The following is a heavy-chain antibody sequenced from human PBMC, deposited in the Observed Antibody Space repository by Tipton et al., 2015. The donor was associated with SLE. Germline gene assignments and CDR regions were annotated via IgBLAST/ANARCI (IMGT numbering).Heavy chain of an antibody. Sequence: TLSLTCTVSGGSLSSYYWSWIRQPPGKGLEWVGYIHYSGSTKYNPSLKSRVTISADTSKNQFSLKLSSVTAADTAVYYCARNGSGYSYFDYWGQGTLVTVSS. D-gene: IGHD3-22*01. CDR1: GGSLSSYY. J-gene: IGHJ4*02. CDR3: ARNGSGYSYFDY. CDR2: IHYSGST. V-gene: IGHV4-59*08.